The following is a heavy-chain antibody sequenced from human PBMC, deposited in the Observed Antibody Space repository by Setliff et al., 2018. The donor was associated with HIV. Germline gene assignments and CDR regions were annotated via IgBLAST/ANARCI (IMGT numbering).Heavy chain of an antibody. D-gene: IGHD3-3*01. CDR3: ARAPSSYDFWSGYYYYYMDV. V-gene: IGHV3-66*02. Sequence: GGSLRLSCAASGFTFSNFWMHWVRQAPGEGLEWVSIIYSAGSTYYAGSVEGRFTVSRDNSNNTLYLQMNSLRPEDTAVYYCARAPSSYDFWSGYYYYYMDVWGKGTTVTVSS. J-gene: IGHJ6*03. CDR1: GFTFSNFW. CDR2: IYSAGST.